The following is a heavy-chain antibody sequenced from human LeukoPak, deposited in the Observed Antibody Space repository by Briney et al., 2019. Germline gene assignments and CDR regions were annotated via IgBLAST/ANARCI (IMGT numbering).Heavy chain of an antibody. V-gene: IGHV4-34*01. CDR3: ARGKVLTGYPT. CDR2: INHRGST. CDR1: GGSFSGYY. Sequence: SETLSLTCAVYGGSFSGYYWSWIPQPPGKGLEWIGEINHRGSTNYNPSLKSRVTISVDTSKNQFSLKLSSVTAADTAVYYCARGKVLTGYPTWGQGTLVTVSS. D-gene: IGHD3-9*01. J-gene: IGHJ5*02.